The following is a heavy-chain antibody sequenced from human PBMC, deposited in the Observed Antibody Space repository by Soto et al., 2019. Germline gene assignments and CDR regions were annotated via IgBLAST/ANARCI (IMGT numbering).Heavy chain of an antibody. J-gene: IGHJ4*02. CDR1: GFSFRSYA. CDR2: ISYDGSNQ. D-gene: IGHD2-15*01. V-gene: IGHV3-30*18. CDR3: AKSSGYCSGESCYFGTLDY. Sequence: GGSLRLSCAASGFSFRSYAMHWVRQAPGKGLEWVAVISYDGSNQYYGDSVKGRFAISRDNPKNTLYLQMTSLRPLDTATYYCAKSSGYCSGESCYFGTLDYWGQGALVTVSS.